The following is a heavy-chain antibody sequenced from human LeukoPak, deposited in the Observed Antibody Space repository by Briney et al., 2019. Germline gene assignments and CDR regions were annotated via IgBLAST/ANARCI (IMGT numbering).Heavy chain of an antibody. CDR2: ISGSGGST. CDR3: AKGSVSMAGTPGDV. J-gene: IGHJ6*02. D-gene: IGHD6-19*01. V-gene: IGHV3-23*01. Sequence: GGSLRLSCAASGFTFSSYAMSWVRQAPGKGLEWVSAISGSGGSTYYADSVKGRFTISRDNSKNTLYLQMNSLRAEDAAVYYCAKGSVSMAGTPGDVWGQGTTVTVSS. CDR1: GFTFSSYA.